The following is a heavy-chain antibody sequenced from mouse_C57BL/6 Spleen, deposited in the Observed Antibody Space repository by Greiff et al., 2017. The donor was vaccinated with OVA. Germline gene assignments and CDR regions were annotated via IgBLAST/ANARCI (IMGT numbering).Heavy chain of an antibody. CDR1: GYTFTSYW. D-gene: IGHD2-4*01. Sequence: QVQLKQPGAELVKPGASVKMSCKASGYTFTSYWITWVKQRPGQGLEWIGDIYPGSGSTNYNEKFKSKATLTVDTSSSTAYMQLSSLTSEDSAVYYCARASDYDGYYAMDYWGQGTSVTVSS. CDR3: ARASDYDGYYAMDY. J-gene: IGHJ4*01. CDR2: IYPGSGST. V-gene: IGHV1-55*01.